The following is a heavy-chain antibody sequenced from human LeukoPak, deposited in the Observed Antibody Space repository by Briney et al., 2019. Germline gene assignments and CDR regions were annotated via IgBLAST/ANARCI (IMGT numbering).Heavy chain of an antibody. V-gene: IGHV4-59*01. Sequence: SETLSLTCTVSGGSISSYYWSWIRQPPGKGLEWIGYIYYSGSTNYNPSLKSRVTISVDTSKNQFSLKLSSVTAADTAVYYCAREAVAGRFDPRGQGTLVTVSS. CDR3: AREAVAGRFDP. D-gene: IGHD6-19*01. J-gene: IGHJ5*02. CDR2: IYYSGST. CDR1: GGSISSYY.